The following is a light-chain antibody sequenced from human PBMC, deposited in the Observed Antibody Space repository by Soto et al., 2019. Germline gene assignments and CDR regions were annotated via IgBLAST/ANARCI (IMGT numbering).Light chain of an antibody. J-gene: IGKJ2*01. Sequence: AIRMTQSPSSFSASTGDRVTITCRASQGISSYLAWYQQKPGKAPKLLIYAASTLQSEVPSRFSGSGSGTDFTLTISCLQSEDFATYYCQQYYSYPQATFGQGTKLEIK. CDR1: QGISSY. V-gene: IGKV1-8*01. CDR2: AAS. CDR3: QQYYSYPQAT.